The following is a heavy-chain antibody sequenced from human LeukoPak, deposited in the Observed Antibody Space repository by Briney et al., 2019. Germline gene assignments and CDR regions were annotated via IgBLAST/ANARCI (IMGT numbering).Heavy chain of an antibody. D-gene: IGHD3-22*01. J-gene: IGHJ4*02. Sequence: PSETLSLTCTVSGGSISRSDYYWGWIRQPPGKGLEWIGSISHTGSTYHNPSLKSRVTISVDTPKNQFSLTLNSVTAADTAVYYCARHSSGYYLYYFDYWGQGTLVTVSS. V-gene: IGHV4-39*01. CDR3: ARHSSGYYLYYFDY. CDR2: ISHTGST. CDR1: GGSISRSDYY.